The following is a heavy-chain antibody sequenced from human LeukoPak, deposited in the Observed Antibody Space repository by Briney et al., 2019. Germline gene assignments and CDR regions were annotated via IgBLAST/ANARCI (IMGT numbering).Heavy chain of an antibody. D-gene: IGHD2-2*01. V-gene: IGHV1-69*13. J-gene: IGHJ4*02. CDR1: GGTFSSYA. CDR2: IIPIFGTA. CDR3: ARGDIVVVPAPLGY. Sequence: GASVKVSCKASGGTFSSYAISWVRQALGQGLEWMGGIIPIFGTANHAQKFQGRVTITADESTSTAYMELSSLRSEDTAVYYCARGDIVVVPAPLGYWGQGTLVTVSS.